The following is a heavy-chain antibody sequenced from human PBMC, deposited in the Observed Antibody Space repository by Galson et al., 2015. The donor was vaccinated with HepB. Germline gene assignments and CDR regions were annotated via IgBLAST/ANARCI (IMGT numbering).Heavy chain of an antibody. Sequence: SVKVSCRASGYIFTSYDINWVRQATGQGLEWMGWMNPNSGNTGYAQKFQGRVTMTRNTSISTAYMALNSLRSEDTAVYYCARVRSDTAIDYWGQGTLVTVSS. CDR1: GYIFTSYD. CDR2: MNPNSGNT. V-gene: IGHV1-8*01. CDR3: ARVRSDTAIDY. J-gene: IGHJ4*02. D-gene: IGHD5-18*01.